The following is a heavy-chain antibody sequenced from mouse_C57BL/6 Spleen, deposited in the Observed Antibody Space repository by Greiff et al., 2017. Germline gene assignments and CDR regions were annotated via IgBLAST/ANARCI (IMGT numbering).Heavy chain of an antibody. CDR1: GYTFTSYW. D-gene: IGHD1-1*01. CDR2: IYPGSGST. Sequence: QVQLQQPGAELVKPGASVKMSCKASGYTFTSYWITWVKQRPGQGLEWIGDIYPGSGSTNYNEKFKSKATLTVDTSSSTAYMQLSSLTSEDSAVYYCARHPNDGSSHRNFDVWGTGTTVTVSS. V-gene: IGHV1-55*01. CDR3: ARHPNDGSSHRNFDV. J-gene: IGHJ1*03.